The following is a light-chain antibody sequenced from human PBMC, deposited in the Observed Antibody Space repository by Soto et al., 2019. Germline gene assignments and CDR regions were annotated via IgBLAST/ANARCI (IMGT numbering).Light chain of an antibody. J-gene: IGLJ3*02. V-gene: IGLV2-14*02. Sequence: QSALTQPASVSGSPGQSITISCTRSSTDFENYNLVSWYQHCPDKAPKLIIYEGTKRPSEISDRFSGSESDTTASLVIVGLQSEDEADYYCAAWDHSLQGWVFGGGTKLTVL. CDR1: STDFENYNL. CDR2: EGT. CDR3: AAWDHSLQGWV.